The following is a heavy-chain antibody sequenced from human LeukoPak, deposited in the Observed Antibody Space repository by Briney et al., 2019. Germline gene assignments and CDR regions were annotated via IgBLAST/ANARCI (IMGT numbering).Heavy chain of an antibody. Sequence: ASVKVSCKASGYTFTSYGISWVRQAPGQGLEWMGWISAYNGNTNYAQKLQGRVTMTTDTSTSTAYMELRSLRAEDTALYYCARRGRSTAYYYYMDVWGKGTTVTVSS. V-gene: IGHV1-18*01. CDR3: ARRGRSTAYYYYMDV. D-gene: IGHD4-11*01. J-gene: IGHJ6*03. CDR2: ISAYNGNT. CDR1: GYTFTSYG.